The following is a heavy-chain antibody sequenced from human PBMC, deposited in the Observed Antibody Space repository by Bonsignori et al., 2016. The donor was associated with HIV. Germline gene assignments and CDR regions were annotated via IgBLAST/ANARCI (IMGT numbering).Heavy chain of an antibody. D-gene: IGHD3-3*01. Sequence: GGSLRLSCAASGFTFSSYSMNWVRQAPGKGLEWVSSISSSSSYIYYADSVKGRFTISRDNAKNSLYLQMNSLRAEDTAVYYCARELRFLGYYYYYMDVWGKGTTVTVSS. CDR1: GFTFSSYS. V-gene: IGHV3-21*01. CDR2: ISSSSSYI. CDR3: ARELRFLGYYYYYMDV. J-gene: IGHJ6*03.